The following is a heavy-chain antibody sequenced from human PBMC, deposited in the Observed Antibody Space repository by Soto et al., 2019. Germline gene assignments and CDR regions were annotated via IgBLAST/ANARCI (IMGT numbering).Heavy chain of an antibody. CDR2: ISAYNGNT. J-gene: IGHJ6*03. CDR3: AKFGSSPHPSRYSGYDYYYYYYMDV. D-gene: IGHD5-12*01. CDR1: GYTFTSYG. Sequence: ASVKVSCKASGYTFTSYGISWVRQAPGQGLEWMGWISAYNGNTNYAQKLQGRVTMTTDTSTSTAYMELRSLRSDDTAGFYCAKFGSSPHPSRYSGYDYYYYYYMDVWGKGTTVTVSS. V-gene: IGHV1-18*01.